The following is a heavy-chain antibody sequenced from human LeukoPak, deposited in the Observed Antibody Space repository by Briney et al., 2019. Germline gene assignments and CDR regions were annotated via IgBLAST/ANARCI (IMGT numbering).Heavy chain of an antibody. V-gene: IGHV1-69*13. CDR2: TIPIFGTA. D-gene: IGHD6-13*01. J-gene: IGHJ3*01. Sequence: GASVKVSCKASGGTFSSYAISWVRQAPGQGLEWMGGTIPIFGTAHYAQKFQGRVTITADESTRTAYMELSSLRSEDTAVYYCARGGIVAAGIIDNHDAFDVWGLGTMVTVSS. CDR1: GGTFSSYA. CDR3: ARGGIVAAGIIDNHDAFDV.